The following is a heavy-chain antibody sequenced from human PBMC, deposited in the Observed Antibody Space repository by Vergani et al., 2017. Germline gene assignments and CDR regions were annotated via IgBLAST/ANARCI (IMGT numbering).Heavy chain of an antibody. CDR3: ARDYLDFSGSGSPYYFDH. J-gene: IGHJ4*02. Sequence: QVQLVESGGGLVKPGGPLRLSCTASGFLFSDYYMSWLRQAPGKGLEWISYIASSDTTIYYADPVKGRFTISRDNAKKSLSLEMNSLRPEDTAVYYCARDYLDFSGSGSPYYFDHWGQGTQVTVSS. CDR1: GFLFSDYY. D-gene: IGHD3-10*01. V-gene: IGHV3-11*04. CDR2: IASSDTTI.